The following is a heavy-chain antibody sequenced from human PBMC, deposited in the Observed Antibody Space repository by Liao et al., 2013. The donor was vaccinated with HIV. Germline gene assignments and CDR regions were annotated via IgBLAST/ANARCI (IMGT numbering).Heavy chain of an antibody. Sequence: QVQLQESGPGLVKPSQTLSLTCTVSGGSISSGNYYWSWIRQPAGKGLEWIGRIYASGSTNYNPSLKSRVTISVDTSKKQFSLKLSSVTAADTAVYYCARGAYCSATSCPPQFDYWGQGTLVTVSS. CDR3: ARGAYCSATSCPPQFDY. CDR2: IYASGST. D-gene: IGHD2-2*01. J-gene: IGHJ4*02. V-gene: IGHV4-61*02. CDR1: GGSISSGNYY.